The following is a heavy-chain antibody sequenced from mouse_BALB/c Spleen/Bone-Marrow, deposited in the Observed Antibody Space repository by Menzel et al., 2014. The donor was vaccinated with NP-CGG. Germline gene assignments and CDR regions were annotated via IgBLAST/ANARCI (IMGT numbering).Heavy chain of an antibody. CDR1: GFSLTSYG. J-gene: IGHJ2*01. CDR3: ARTGTKDYFDY. Sequence: QVQLKESGPGLVAPSQSLSITCTVSGFSLTSYGVHRVRQPPGKGLEWLGVKWAGGTTSYNSALMSRLSISRDNSKSQVFLKMNSLQTDDTAIYYCARTGTKDYFDYWGQGTTLTVSS. V-gene: IGHV2-9*02. D-gene: IGHD4-1*01. CDR2: KWAGGTT.